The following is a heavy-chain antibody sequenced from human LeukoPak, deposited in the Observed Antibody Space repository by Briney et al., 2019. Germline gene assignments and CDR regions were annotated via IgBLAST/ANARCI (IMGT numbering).Heavy chain of an antibody. Sequence: PSETLSLTCTVSGGSISSYYWSWIRQPPGKGLEWIGYIYYSGSTNYNPSLKSRVTISVDTSKNQFSLKLSSVTAADTAVYYCARQGNRYSGFDYWGQGTPVTVSS. CDR2: IYYSGST. CDR3: ARQGNRYSGFDY. V-gene: IGHV4-59*08. J-gene: IGHJ4*02. D-gene: IGHD2/OR15-2a*01. CDR1: GGSISSYY.